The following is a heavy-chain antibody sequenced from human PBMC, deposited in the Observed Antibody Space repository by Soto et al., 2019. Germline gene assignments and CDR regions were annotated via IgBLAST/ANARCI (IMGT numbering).Heavy chain of an antibody. Sequence: PVGSLRLSCGGSGFTFSSYEMAWVRQAPGKGLEWVSYISDSGSTIKYADSVKGRFTISRDNAKNSLYLQMNSLRVEDTAVYYCAGGVMYSGSYQDWGQGALVTVS. V-gene: IGHV3-48*03. J-gene: IGHJ4*02. CDR2: ISDSGSTI. CDR3: AGGVMYSGSYQD. CDR1: GFTFSSYE. D-gene: IGHD1-26*01.